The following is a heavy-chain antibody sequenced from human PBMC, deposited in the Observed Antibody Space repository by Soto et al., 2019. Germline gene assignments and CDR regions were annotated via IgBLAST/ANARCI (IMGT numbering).Heavy chain of an antibody. CDR3: ARGTAQADFD. J-gene: IGHJ3*02. CDR1: VFALSIYI. CDR2: ISSSSSYI. V-gene: IGHV3-21*01. D-gene: IGHD2-15*01. Sequence: LRLSCSASVFALSIYIMNCGLQAPGKGLEWVSSISSSSSYIYYADSVKGRFNISRDNAKNSLYLQMNSLRAEDTAVYYCARGTAQADFD.